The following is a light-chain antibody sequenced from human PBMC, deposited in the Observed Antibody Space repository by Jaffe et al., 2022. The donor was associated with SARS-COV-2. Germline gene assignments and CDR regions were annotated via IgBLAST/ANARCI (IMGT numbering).Light chain of an antibody. Sequence: EIVMTQSPATLSVSPGERATLSCRASQSVRSNLAWYQQKPGQAPRLLIYGASTRATGIPARFSGSGSGTEFTLTISSLQSEDFAVYYCHQYNDWHTFGQGTKLEIK. CDR3: HQYNDWHT. CDR2: GAS. CDR1: QSVRSN. V-gene: IGKV3-15*01. J-gene: IGKJ2*01.